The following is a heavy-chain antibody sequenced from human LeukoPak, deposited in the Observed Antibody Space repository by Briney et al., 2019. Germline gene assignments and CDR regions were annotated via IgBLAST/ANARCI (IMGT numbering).Heavy chain of an antibody. Sequence: ASVKVSCKASGYTFTRYNMHWVRQAPGHGLEWMGIINPSGSTIYAQKFQVRVTLTRDMSTSTVYMELSSLRSEDMAVYYCARDGVVVPAAMASYYFYYYMDVWGKGTTVTVSS. CDR2: INPSGST. CDR3: ARDGVVVPAAMASYYFYYYMDV. CDR1: GYTFTRYN. D-gene: IGHD2-2*01. J-gene: IGHJ6*03. V-gene: IGHV1-46*01.